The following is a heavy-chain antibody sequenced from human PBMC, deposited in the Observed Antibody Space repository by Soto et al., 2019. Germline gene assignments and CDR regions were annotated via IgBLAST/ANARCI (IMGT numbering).Heavy chain of an antibody. CDR2: IIPIFDTA. D-gene: IGHD3-9*01. Sequence: SVKVSCKTSGGTFSSYAISWVRQAPGQGLEWMGGIIPIFDTANYAQKFQGRVTITADASTSTAYTELSSLRSEDTAVYYCARSYYDILTGYHNWFDPWGQGTLVTVSS. CDR3: ARSYYDILTGYHNWFDP. CDR1: GGTFSSYA. V-gene: IGHV1-69*13. J-gene: IGHJ5*02.